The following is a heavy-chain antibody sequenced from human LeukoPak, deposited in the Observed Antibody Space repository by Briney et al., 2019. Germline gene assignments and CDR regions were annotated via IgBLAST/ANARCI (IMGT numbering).Heavy chain of an antibody. CDR2: IYSDNT. Sequence: GGSLRLSCTVSGFTVSSNSMSWVRQAPGKGLEWVSFIYSDNTHYSDSVKGRFTISRDNAKNSLYLQMNSLRAEDTAVYYCARTTTVTDYWGQGTLVTVSS. D-gene: IGHD4-17*01. CDR1: GFTVSSNS. J-gene: IGHJ4*02. V-gene: IGHV3-53*01. CDR3: ARTTTVTDY.